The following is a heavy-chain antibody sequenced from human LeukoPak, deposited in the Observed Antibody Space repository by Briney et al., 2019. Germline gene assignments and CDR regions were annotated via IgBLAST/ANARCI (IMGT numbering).Heavy chain of an antibody. J-gene: IGHJ5*02. V-gene: IGHV3-64*01. CDR3: AKKHSTGLDP. Sequence: LPGGSLRLSCAASGFTFSSYAMHWVRQAPGKGLEYVSAISSNGGSTYYANSVKGRFTISRDNSKNTLYLQMGSLRAEDMAVYYCAKKHSTGLDPWGQGTLVTVSS. D-gene: IGHD2/OR15-2a*01. CDR1: GFTFSSYA. CDR2: ISSNGGST.